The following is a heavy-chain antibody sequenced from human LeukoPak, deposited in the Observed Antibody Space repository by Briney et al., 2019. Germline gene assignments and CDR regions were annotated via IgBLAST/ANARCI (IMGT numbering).Heavy chain of an antibody. Sequence: GGSLRLSCAASGFTFSNYWMNWVRQAPGKGLEWVANIKQDGGEKSYVDSVKGRFTISRDNAKNSLYLQMNSLRAEDTAVYYCARELPTEAFDYWGQGTLVTVSS. CDR2: IKQDGGEK. V-gene: IGHV3-7*01. CDR3: ARELPTEAFDY. CDR1: GFTFSNYW. J-gene: IGHJ4*02. D-gene: IGHD1-26*01.